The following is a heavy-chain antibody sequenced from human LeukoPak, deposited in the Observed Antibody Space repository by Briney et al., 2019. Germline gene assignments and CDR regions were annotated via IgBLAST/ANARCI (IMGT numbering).Heavy chain of an antibody. CDR3: AREGRPYYGSGTTSAFDY. Sequence: ASVKVSCKASGYTFTSYGIIWVRQAPGQGLEWMGWISAYNGNTNYAQKLQGRVTMTTDTSTSTAYMELRSLRSDDTAVYYCAREGRPYYGSGTTSAFDYWGQGTLVTVSS. D-gene: IGHD3-10*01. CDR1: GYTFTSYG. V-gene: IGHV1-18*01. CDR2: ISAYNGNT. J-gene: IGHJ4*02.